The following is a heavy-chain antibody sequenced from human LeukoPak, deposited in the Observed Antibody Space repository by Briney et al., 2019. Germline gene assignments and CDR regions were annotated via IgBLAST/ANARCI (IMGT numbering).Heavy chain of an antibody. V-gene: IGHV3-48*04. J-gene: IGHJ4*02. D-gene: IGHD3-10*01. CDR3: AKVGYGSGSYYNPNFDY. CDR2: ISSSSSTI. CDR1: GFTFSSYS. Sequence: PGGSLRLSCAASGFTFSSYSMNWVRQAPGKGLEWVSYISSSSSTIYYADSVKGRFTISRDNAKNSLYLQMNSLRAEDTAVYYCAKVGYGSGSYYNPNFDYWGQGTLVTVSS.